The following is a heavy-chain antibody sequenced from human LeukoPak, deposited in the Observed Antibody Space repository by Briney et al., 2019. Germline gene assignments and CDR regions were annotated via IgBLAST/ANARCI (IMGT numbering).Heavy chain of an antibody. D-gene: IGHD2-2*01. CDR2: IIPILGIA. CDR3: ARAEAGYCSSTSCHARNRWFDP. CDR1: GGTISSYT. Sequence: SVKVSCKASGGTISSYTISWVRQAPGQGLEWMGRIIPILGIANYAQKFQGRVTITADKSTSTAYMELSSLRSEDTAVYYCARAEAGYCSSTSCHARNRWFDPWGQGTLVTVSS. V-gene: IGHV1-69*02. J-gene: IGHJ5*02.